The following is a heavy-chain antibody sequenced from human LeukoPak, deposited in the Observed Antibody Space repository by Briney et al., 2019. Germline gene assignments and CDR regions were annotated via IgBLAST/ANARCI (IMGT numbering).Heavy chain of an antibody. J-gene: IGHJ5*02. D-gene: IGHD2-2*01. V-gene: IGHV1-69*13. CDR3: AINIVVVPATNWFDP. CDR1: GGTFSSYA. CDR2: IIPIFGTA. Sequence: SVKVSCKASGGTFSSYAISWVRQAPGQGLEWMGGIIPIFGTANYAQKLQSRVTITADESTSTAYMELSSLRSEDTAVYYCAINIVVVPATNWFDPWGQGTLVTVSS.